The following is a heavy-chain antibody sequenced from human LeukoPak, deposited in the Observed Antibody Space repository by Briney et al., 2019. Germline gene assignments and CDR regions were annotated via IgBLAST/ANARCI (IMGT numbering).Heavy chain of an antibody. D-gene: IGHD5-24*01. J-gene: IGHJ4*02. Sequence: GGSLRLSCGASGFTFRSYAMSWVRQAPGKGLEWVSAISDSGGRTYYADSVKGRFTISRDNSRNTLYLQMNSLRAEDTAVYYCATATTPTISRHYFDSWGQGTLVTVSS. CDR1: GFTFRSYA. CDR2: ISDSGGRT. CDR3: ATATTPTISRHYFDS. V-gene: IGHV3-23*01.